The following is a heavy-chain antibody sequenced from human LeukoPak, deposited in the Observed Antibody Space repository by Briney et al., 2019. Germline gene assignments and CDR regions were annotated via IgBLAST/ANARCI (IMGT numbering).Heavy chain of an antibody. J-gene: IGHJ3*02. CDR3: ATEGAAGTGTQWHPYDM. V-gene: IGHV4-34*01. CDR2: IHHSGSS. Sequence: SETLSLTCAVSGGPFRGDNWNWIRQPPGKGLEWIGEIHHSGSSNYNPSLKSRVTISVDRSKNQFSLTLQTVTAADTAVYYCATEGAAGTGTQWHPYDMWGQGTMVTVSS. CDR1: GGPFRGDN. D-gene: IGHD1-1*01.